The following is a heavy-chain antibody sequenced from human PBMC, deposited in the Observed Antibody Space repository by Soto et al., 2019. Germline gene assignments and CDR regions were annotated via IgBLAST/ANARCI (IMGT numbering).Heavy chain of an antibody. CDR1: GGSISSSSYY. Sequence: QLQLQESGPGLVKPSETLSLTCTVSGGSISSSSYYWGWIRQPPGKGLEWIGSIYYSGSTYYNPSLTSRVTISVDTSKNQFALKLSSVTAADTAVYYCARGLVGAINPSHYYYYGMDVWGQGTTVTVSS. V-gene: IGHV4-39*01. CDR2: IYYSGST. D-gene: IGHD1-26*01. J-gene: IGHJ6*02. CDR3: ARGLVGAINPSHYYYYGMDV.